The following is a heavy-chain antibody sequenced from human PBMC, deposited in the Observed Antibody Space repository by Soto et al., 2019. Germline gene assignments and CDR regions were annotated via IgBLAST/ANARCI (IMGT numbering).Heavy chain of an antibody. V-gene: IGHV1-69*01. CDR1: GGTFSSYA. J-gene: IGHJ6*02. CDR3: SRCFCPQQLVQGKYYYYSYGMDV. CDR2: IIPIFGTS. Sequence: QVQLVQSGAEVKKPGSSVKVYCKASGGTFSSYAISWVRQAPGQGLRWMGGIIPIFGTSNYAQKFQGIVTITAEESTSTAYVELSSLRYEYTSVYYCSRCFCPQQLVQGKYYYYSYGMDVWGQGTTGTVYS. D-gene: IGHD6-13*01.